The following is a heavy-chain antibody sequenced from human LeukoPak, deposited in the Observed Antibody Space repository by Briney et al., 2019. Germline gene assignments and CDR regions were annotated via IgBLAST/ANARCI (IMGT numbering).Heavy chain of an antibody. CDR1: GFTFSRFA. J-gene: IGHJ1*01. CDR2: ISYDGSDE. V-gene: IGHV3-30*04. D-gene: IGHD2-21*02. CDR3: SKRGSDSPSCFQH. Sequence: GGSLRLSCAASGFTFSRFAMHWLRQAPVKGLEWVAFISYDGSDEYYADSVKGRFTISRDNSKNTLYLQMNSLRAEDTAVYYCSKRGSDSPSCFQHWGQGTLVTVSS.